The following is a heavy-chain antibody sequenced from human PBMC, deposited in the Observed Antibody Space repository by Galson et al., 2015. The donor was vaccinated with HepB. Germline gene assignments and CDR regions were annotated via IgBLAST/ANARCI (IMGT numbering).Heavy chain of an antibody. J-gene: IGHJ4*02. D-gene: IGHD4-17*01. Sequence: SLRLSCAASGFTFSSYGMHWVRQAPGKGLEWVAVISYDGSNKYYADSVKGRFTISRDNSKNTLYLQMNSLRAEDTAVYYCAKEGSYGDALGYWGQGTLVTVSS. CDR1: GFTFSSYG. CDR3: AKEGSYGDALGY. CDR2: ISYDGSNK. V-gene: IGHV3-30*18.